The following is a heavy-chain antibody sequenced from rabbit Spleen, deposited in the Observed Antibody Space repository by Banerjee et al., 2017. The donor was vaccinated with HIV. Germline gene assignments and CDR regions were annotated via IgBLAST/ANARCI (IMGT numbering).Heavy chain of an antibody. CDR3: ARDTGSSFSSYGMDL. Sequence: QEQLVESGGGLVQPEGSLTLTCTASGFSFSSTYWMCWVRQAPGKGLEWIGCIYPDGSGSTAYASWAKGRFTISKTSSTTVTLQMTSLTVADTATYFCARDTGSSFSSYGMDLWGQGTLVTVS. CDR2: IYPDGSGST. V-gene: IGHV1S45*01. J-gene: IGHJ6*01. D-gene: IGHD8-1*01. CDR1: GFSFSSTYW.